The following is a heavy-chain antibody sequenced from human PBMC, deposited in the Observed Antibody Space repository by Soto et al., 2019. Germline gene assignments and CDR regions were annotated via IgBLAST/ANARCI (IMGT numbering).Heavy chain of an antibody. D-gene: IGHD6-6*01. Sequence: QVQLVQSGAEVKKPGASVKISCKASGYTFTTYYMHWVRQAPGQSLEWMGIINPTDGGTTNAQRFQGRVTMTRDKSTSPVYMDLSRLRSEDTAVYYCAICTVPSIGSVDVFDIWGQGTLVTVSS. V-gene: IGHV1-46*01. CDR1: GYTFTTYY. CDR2: INPTDGGT. J-gene: IGHJ3*02. CDR3: AICTVPSIGSVDVFDI.